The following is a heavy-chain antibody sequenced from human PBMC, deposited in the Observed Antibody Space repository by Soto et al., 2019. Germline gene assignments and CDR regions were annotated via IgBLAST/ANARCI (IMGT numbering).Heavy chain of an antibody. D-gene: IGHD2-21*02. Sequence: EVKLLESGGDLVHPGWSLRLSCAASAFTFSAYDMNWVRQAPGKGLEWVSGISGSGGSTYYADSVKGRFTISRDNSKNTLFLQMNSLRDEDTAVYYCARGRLTYWGQGTLVTVSS. CDR3: ARGRLTY. V-gene: IGHV3-23*01. CDR1: AFTFSAYD. J-gene: IGHJ4*02. CDR2: ISGSGGST.